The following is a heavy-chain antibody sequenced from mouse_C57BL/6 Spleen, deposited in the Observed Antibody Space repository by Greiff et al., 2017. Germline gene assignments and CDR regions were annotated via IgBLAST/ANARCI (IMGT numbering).Heavy chain of an antibody. Sequence: QVQLQQSGPGLVQPSQSLSITCTVSGFSLTSYGVHWVRQSPGKGLEWLGVIWRGGSTDYNAAFMSRLSITKDNSKSQVFFKMNSLQADDTAIYYCAKNGYYYGSSHWYFDFWGTGTTVTVSS. CDR2: IWRGGST. D-gene: IGHD1-1*01. CDR1: GFSLTSYG. CDR3: AKNGYYYGSSHWYFDF. J-gene: IGHJ1*03. V-gene: IGHV2-5*01.